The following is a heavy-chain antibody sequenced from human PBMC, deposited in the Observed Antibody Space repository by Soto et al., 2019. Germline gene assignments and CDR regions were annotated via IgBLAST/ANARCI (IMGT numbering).Heavy chain of an antibody. V-gene: IGHV4-34*01. Sequence: SETLSLTCAVYGGSFSGYYWSWIRQPPGKGLEWIGEINHSGSTNYNPSLKSRVTISVDTSKNQFSLKLSSVTAADTAVYYCASARYCDILADSDYFDYWGQGTLVTVSS. J-gene: IGHJ4*02. CDR1: GGSFSGYY. CDR2: INHSGST. CDR3: ASARYCDILADSDYFDY. D-gene: IGHD3-9*01.